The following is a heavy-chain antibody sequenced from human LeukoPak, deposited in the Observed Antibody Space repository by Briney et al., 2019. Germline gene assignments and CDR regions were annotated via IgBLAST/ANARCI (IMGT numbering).Heavy chain of an antibody. J-gene: IGHJ6*02. CDR2: INHSGST. Sequence: SETLSLTCTVYGGSFSGYYWSWIRQPPGKGLEWIGEINHSGSTNYNPSLKSRVTISVDTSKNQFSLKLSSVTAADTAVYYCASVRGPCYGMDVWGQGTTVTVSS. CDR3: ASVRGPCYGMDV. D-gene: IGHD3-10*01. V-gene: IGHV4-34*01. CDR1: GGSFSGYY.